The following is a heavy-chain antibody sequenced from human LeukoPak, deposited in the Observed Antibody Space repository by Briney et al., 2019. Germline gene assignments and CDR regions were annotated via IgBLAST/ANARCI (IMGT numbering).Heavy chain of an antibody. V-gene: IGHV4-61*08. CDR1: GGSVSSGGYY. CDR2: VYYSGST. CDR3: ARSYYDRSGYCNPTWFDP. J-gene: IGHJ5*02. D-gene: IGHD3-22*01. Sequence: SETLSLTCTVSGGSVSSGGYYWSWIRQPPGKGLEWIGYVYYSGSTNYNPSLKSRVTISVDMSKNQFSLKLSAVTAADTAVYYCARSYYDRSGYCNPTWFDPWGQGTLVTVSS.